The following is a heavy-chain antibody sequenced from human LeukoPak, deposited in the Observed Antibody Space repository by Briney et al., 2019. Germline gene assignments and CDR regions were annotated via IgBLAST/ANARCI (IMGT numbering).Heavy chain of an antibody. V-gene: IGHV4-61*02. CDR2: ISASGST. D-gene: IGHD3-22*01. CDR3: ARDSYYYDSSGYYRLDY. CDR1: NASISTGPYY. Sequence: SETLSLTCTVSNASISTGPYYWSWIRQPAGKGLEWIGRISASGSTNYNPSLKSRLTMSVDTSKNHFSLKLTSVTAADTAVYYCARDSYYYDSSGYYRLDYWGQGTLVTVSS. J-gene: IGHJ4*02.